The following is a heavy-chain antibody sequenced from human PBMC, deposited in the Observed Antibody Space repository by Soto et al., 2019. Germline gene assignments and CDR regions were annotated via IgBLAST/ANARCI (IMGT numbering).Heavy chain of an antibody. D-gene: IGHD3-16*01. CDR3: AKDRGGRGNEIDH. CDR1: GFTFSNCA. CDR2: IDASGNRI. Sequence: EVQLLESGGGLVQPGGSLRLSCTASGFTFSNCAMSWVRQAPGKGLEWVSSIDASGNRIYQGDVAKGRFTISRDNSKNTLFLRKNSLRVDDTATYYCAKDRGGRGNEIDHWGQGTLITVSS. J-gene: IGHJ4*02. V-gene: IGHV3-23*01.